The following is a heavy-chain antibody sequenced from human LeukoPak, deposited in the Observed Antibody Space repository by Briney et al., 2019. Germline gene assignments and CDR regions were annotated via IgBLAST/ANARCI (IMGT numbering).Heavy chain of an antibody. D-gene: IGHD5-18*01. CDR3: ARVRYSYGDSEY. CDR2: IYHNGNT. V-gene: IGHV4-38-2*01. CDR1: GYSLSSGYY. Sequence: SETLSLTCAVSGYSLSSGYYWGWIRQPPGKGLEWIGPIYHNGNTYYNPSLKSRVTISVDTSKNQFSLKLSSVTAADTAVYSCARVRYSYGDSEYWGQGTLVTVSS. J-gene: IGHJ4*02.